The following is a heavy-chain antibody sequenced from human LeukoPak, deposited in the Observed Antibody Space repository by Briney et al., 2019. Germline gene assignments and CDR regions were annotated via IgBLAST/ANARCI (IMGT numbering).Heavy chain of an antibody. CDR3: ARDGLYCGGDCYRGAFDI. V-gene: IGHV1-46*01. D-gene: IGHD2-21*02. CDR2: INPSGGST. J-gene: IGHJ3*02. CDR1: GYTFTSYY. Sequence: ASVKVSCKASGYTFTSYYMHWVRQAPGQGLEWMGIINPSGGSTSYAQKFQGRVTMTRDMSTSTVYMELSSLRSEDTAVYYSARDGLYCGGDCYRGAFDIWGQGTMVTVSS.